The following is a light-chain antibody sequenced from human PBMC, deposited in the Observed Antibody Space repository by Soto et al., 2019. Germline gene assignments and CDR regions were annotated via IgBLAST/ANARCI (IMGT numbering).Light chain of an antibody. CDR1: SSDIGAYNY. Sequence: QSAMTKPASVSGSPGQSITISCTGTSSDIGAYNYVSWYQQYPGKAPKLMIYGVTNRPSGVSNRFSGSKTGNTASLTISGLQAEDEADYYCFSHRSGDSHVFRTGTKVTVL. J-gene: IGLJ1*01. CDR3: FSHRSGDSHV. V-gene: IGLV2-14*01. CDR2: GVT.